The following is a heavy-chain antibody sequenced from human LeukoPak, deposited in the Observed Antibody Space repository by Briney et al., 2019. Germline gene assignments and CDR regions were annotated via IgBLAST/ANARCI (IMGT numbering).Heavy chain of an antibody. CDR3: ARSRLYDSSGYYAPFDY. Sequence: PGGSLRLSCAASGFTFSSYGMHWVRQAPGKGLEWVAFIRYDGSNKYYADSVKGRFTISRDNSKNTLYLQMNSLRAEDTAVYYCARSRLYDSSGYYAPFDYWGQGTLVTVSS. CDR1: GFTFSSYG. V-gene: IGHV3-30*02. CDR2: IRYDGSNK. D-gene: IGHD3-22*01. J-gene: IGHJ4*02.